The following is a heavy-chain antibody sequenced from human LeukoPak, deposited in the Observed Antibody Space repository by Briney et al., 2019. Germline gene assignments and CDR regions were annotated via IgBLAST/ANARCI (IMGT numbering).Heavy chain of an antibody. V-gene: IGHV3-21*01. Sequence: GGSLRLSCSAPTSTLSDYDIYCVRQAPGKGLEWVSSISYLSSHVYYGDSVKGRFRISRDNAKNSLYLQMNSLGAEETAISYCGRAMPPLRRTSSGDLWGQGSLVTVSS. CDR1: TSTLSDYD. CDR3: GRAMPPLRRTSSGDL. CDR2: ISYLSSHV. J-gene: IGHJ4*02. D-gene: IGHD7-27*01.